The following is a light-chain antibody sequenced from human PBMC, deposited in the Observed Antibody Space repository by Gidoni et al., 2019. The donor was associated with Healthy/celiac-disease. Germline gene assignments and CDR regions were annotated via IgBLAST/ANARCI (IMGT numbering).Light chain of an antibody. CDR1: QSVSSSY. CDR3: QQYGSSPLFT. CDR2: GAS. J-gene: IGKJ3*01. Sequence: DIVLTQSPGTLSLSPEERATLSCRASQSVSSSYLAWYQQKPGQAPRLLIYGASSRATGIPDRFSGSGSGTDFTLTISRLEPEDFAVYYCQQYGSSPLFTFGPXTKVDIK. V-gene: IGKV3-20*01.